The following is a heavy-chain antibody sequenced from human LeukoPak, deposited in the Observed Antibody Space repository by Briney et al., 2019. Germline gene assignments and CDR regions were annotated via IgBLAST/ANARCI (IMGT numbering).Heavy chain of an antibody. Sequence: SETLSLTCTVSGGSISSYYWSWIRQPPGKGLEWIGYIYYSGSTNYNPSLKSRVTISVDTSKNQFSLKLSSVTAADTAVYYCARAGVDIVAPHHFDYWGQGTLVTVSS. V-gene: IGHV4-59*01. CDR1: GGSISSYY. CDR3: ARAGVDIVAPHHFDY. CDR2: IYYSGST. J-gene: IGHJ4*02. D-gene: IGHD5-12*01.